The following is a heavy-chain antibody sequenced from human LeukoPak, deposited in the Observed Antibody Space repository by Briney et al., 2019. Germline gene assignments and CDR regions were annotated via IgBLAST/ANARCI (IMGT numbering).Heavy chain of an antibody. CDR2: ISWNSGSI. V-gene: IGHV3-9*01. D-gene: IGHD3-10*01. CDR3: AKDLKYGSGSLYGMDV. CDR1: GFTFDDYA. Sequence: GGSLRLSCAASGFTFDDYAMHWVRQAPGKGLEWVSGISWNSGSIGYADSVKGRFTISRDNAKNSLYLQMNSLRAEDTALYYCAKDLKYGSGSLYGMDVWGQGTTVTVSS. J-gene: IGHJ6*02.